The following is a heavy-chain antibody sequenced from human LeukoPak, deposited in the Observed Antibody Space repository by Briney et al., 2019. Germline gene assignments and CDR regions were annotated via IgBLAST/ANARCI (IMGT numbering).Heavy chain of an antibody. D-gene: IGHD5-24*01. Sequence: SVKVSCKASGGTFSSYAISWVRQAPGQGLEWMGGITPIFGTANYAQKFQGRVTITADESTSTAYMELSSLRSEDTAVYYCARGGGMATTTQPFDYWGQGTLVTVSS. V-gene: IGHV1-69*13. CDR1: GGTFSSYA. CDR3: ARGGGMATTTQPFDY. J-gene: IGHJ4*02. CDR2: ITPIFGTA.